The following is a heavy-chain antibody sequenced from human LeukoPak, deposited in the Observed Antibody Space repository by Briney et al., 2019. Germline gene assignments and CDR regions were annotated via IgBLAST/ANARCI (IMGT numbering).Heavy chain of an antibody. CDR2: IYTSGST. CDR1: GGSISSGSYY. Sequence: PSETLSLTCTVSGGSISSGSYYWSWIRQPAGKGLEWIGRIYTSGSTNYNPSLKSRVTISVDTSKNQFSLKLSSVTAADTAVYYCARMAKGGFYGSGTKGYNWFDPWGQGTLVTVSS. CDR3: ARMAKGGFYGSGTKGYNWFDP. J-gene: IGHJ5*02. D-gene: IGHD3-10*01. V-gene: IGHV4-61*02.